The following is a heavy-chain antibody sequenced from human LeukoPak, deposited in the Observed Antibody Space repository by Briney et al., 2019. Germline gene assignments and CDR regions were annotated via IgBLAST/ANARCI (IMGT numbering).Heavy chain of an antibody. V-gene: IGHV3-74*01. CDR3: ARVSGPGMNEYFYL. CDR1: RFTFREAW. CDR2: INNDGSFT. Sequence: GRTLRLSCAASRFTFREAWMHWVRQAPGKGLVWVSRINNDGSFTKYADSVKGRFTTSRDNAKNTLSLQMSSLRAEDTAVYYCARVSGPGMNEYFYLWGQGTLVTVSS. J-gene: IGHJ1*01. D-gene: IGHD3-10*01.